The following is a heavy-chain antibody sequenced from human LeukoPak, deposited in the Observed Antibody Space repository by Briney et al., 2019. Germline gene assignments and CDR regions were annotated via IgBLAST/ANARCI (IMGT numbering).Heavy chain of an antibody. CDR1: GGSISSYY. D-gene: IGHD3-22*01. Sequence: ASETLSLTCTVSGGSISSYYWSWIRQPPGKGLERIGYIYYTGSTNYNPSLRSRVTISVDTSKNHFSLKLTSVTAADAAVYYCARMYDRSGYYYPFDYWGQGTLVTVSS. J-gene: IGHJ4*02. CDR3: ARMYDRSGYYYPFDY. V-gene: IGHV4-59*08. CDR2: IYYTGST.